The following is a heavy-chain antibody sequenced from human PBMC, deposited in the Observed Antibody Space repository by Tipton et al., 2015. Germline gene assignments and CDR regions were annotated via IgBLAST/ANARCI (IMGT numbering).Heavy chain of an antibody. V-gene: IGHV3-15*01. D-gene: IGHD3-22*01. CDR3: VHGSGYYVD. CDR2: IKSKTFGETK. J-gene: IGHJ4*02. CDR1: GFNFYDAW. Sequence: QLVQSGGGLVKPGGSLRLSCAASGFNFYDAWMTWARQSPGKGPEWVGLIKSKTFGETKDYATSFQGRFFISRDDSTNTLYLEMNSLKVEDTAVYYCVHGSGYYVDWGQGTLVTVSS.